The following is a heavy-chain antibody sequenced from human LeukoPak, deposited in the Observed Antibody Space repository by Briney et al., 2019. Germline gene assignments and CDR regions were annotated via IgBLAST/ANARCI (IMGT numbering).Heavy chain of an antibody. V-gene: IGHV1-2*02. CDR3: ARDYYGSGSYQSPDY. J-gene: IGHJ4*02. CDR1: GYTFTGYY. Sequence: ASVKVSCKASGYTFTGYYMHWVRQAPGQGLEWMGWINPNSGGTNYAQKFQGRVTMTRDTSISTAYMELSRLRSDDTAVYYCARDYYGSGSYQSPDYWGQGTLVTVSS. CDR2: INPNSGGT. D-gene: IGHD3-10*01.